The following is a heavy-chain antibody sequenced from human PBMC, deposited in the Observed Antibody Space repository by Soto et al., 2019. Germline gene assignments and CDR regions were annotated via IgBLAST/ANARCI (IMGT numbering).Heavy chain of an antibody. CDR2: IIPILGIA. D-gene: IGHD4-17*01. V-gene: IGHV1-69*04. CDR3: AREVDYGDYVFDY. CDR1: GGTFSSYT. Sequence: SVKVSCKASGGTFSSYTISWVRQAPGQGLEWMGRIIPILGIANYAQKFQGRVTITADKSASTAYMELSSLRSEDTAVYYCAREVDYGDYVFDYWGQGTLVTVSS. J-gene: IGHJ4*02.